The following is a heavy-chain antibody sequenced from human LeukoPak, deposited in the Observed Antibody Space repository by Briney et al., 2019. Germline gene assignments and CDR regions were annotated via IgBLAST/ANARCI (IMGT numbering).Heavy chain of an antibody. CDR2: IYDDNT. CDR3: AARKVRGVWFYLDY. J-gene: IGHJ4*02. Sequence: GGSLRLTCAASGFTVSAYAMAWVRQAPGKGLEWVSTIYDDNTYYADSVKGRFAISTDNSKNTLYLQMNSLRVEDTAVYFCAARKVRGVWFYLDYWGQGTLVTVSS. V-gene: IGHV3-23*01. CDR1: GFTVSAYA. D-gene: IGHD3-10*01.